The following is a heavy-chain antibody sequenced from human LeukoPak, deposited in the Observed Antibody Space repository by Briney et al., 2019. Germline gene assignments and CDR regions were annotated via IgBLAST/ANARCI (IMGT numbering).Heavy chain of an antibody. Sequence: GGSLRLSCAASGFTFSRYRMSWVRQAPGKGLEWVANIKQDGSEKYYMDSVKGRFTISRDNAKNSLYLQMNSLRTEDTAVYSCALCRLPFYGMDVWGQGTTVTVSS. D-gene: IGHD2-2*01. CDR1: GFTFSRYR. CDR3: ALCRLPFYGMDV. CDR2: IKQDGSEK. V-gene: IGHV3-7*03. J-gene: IGHJ6*02.